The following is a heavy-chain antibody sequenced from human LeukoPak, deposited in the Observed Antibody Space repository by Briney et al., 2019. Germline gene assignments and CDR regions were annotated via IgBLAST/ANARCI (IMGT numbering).Heavy chain of an antibody. D-gene: IGHD4-17*01. CDR1: GGSFSGYY. CDR2: IYHSGST. CDR3: ARPTTYYYYAMDV. J-gene: IGHJ6*02. V-gene: IGHV4-34*01. Sequence: SETLSLTCAVYGGSFSGYYWSWIRQPPGKGLEWIGEIYHSGSTNYNPSLKSRVTISVDTSKNQFSLKLSSVTAADTAVYYCARPTTYYYYAMDVWGQGTTVTV.